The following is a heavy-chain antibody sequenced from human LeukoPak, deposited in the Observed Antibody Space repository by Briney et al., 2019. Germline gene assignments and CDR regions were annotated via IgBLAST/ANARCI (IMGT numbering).Heavy chain of an antibody. D-gene: IGHD5-12*01. Sequence: GGSLRLSCAASGFTLSSYAMSWVRQTPGKGLEWVSGINDGGDSTVYADSIKGRFTISRDNSKNMLYLQMNSLRAEDTAVYHCAKGRYSGTTYYFDYWGQGTLVTVSS. CDR3: AKGRYSGTTYYFDY. CDR2: INDGGDST. CDR1: GFTLSSYA. J-gene: IGHJ4*02. V-gene: IGHV3-23*01.